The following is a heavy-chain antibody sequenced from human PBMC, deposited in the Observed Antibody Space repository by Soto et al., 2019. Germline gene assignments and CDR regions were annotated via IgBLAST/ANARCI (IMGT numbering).Heavy chain of an antibody. CDR1: GFTFSNYG. Sequence: QVQLVESGGGAVQPGRSLRVSCAGSGFTFSNYGIHWVRQAPGKGLEWVAVIWYDGSNEYYVDSVKGRFTISRDNSKNTVYLQMNSLRTEDTALYYCARVDYGLGSQLSVWGQGTTVTVSS. CDR3: ARVDYGLGSQLSV. CDR2: IWYDGSNE. D-gene: IGHD3-10*01. J-gene: IGHJ6*02. V-gene: IGHV3-33*01.